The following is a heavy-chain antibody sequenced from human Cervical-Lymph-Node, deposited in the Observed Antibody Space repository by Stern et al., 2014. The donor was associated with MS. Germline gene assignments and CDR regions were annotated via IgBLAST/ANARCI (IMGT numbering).Heavy chain of an antibody. J-gene: IGHJ4*02. CDR3: ARVPRRFDFTEHFDN. V-gene: IGHV4-31*03. Sequence: QVQLQESGPGLVKPSETLSLTCTVSGASITAGGHYWSWIRQHPERGLEWIGYTPHSGTTHYNPSLRSRLIISLDTSTNQFSLELSSVTAADTAVYYCARVPRRFDFTEHFDNWGPGTLVSVSS. CDR1: GASITAGGHY. D-gene: IGHD3-3*01. CDR2: TPHSGTT.